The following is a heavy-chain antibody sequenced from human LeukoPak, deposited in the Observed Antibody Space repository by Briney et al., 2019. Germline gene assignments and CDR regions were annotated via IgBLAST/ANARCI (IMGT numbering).Heavy chain of an antibody. D-gene: IGHD1-7*01. J-gene: IGHJ3*02. CDR3: AKDVTGTGAFDI. CDR1: GFTFDDYA. V-gene: IGHV3-9*01. Sequence: GRSLRLSCAASGFTFDDYAMHWVRQAPGKGLEWVSGISWNSGTIGYADSVKGRLTISRDNAKNSLYLQMHSLRAEDTAFYFCAKDVTGTGAFDIWGQGTMVTVSS. CDR2: ISWNSGTI.